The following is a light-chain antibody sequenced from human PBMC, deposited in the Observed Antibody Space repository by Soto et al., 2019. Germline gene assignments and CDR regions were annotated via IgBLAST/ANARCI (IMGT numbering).Light chain of an antibody. J-gene: IGKJ1*01. CDR2: DAS. CDR3: QQYNSYSRT. V-gene: IGKV1-5*01. CDR1: QTISSW. Sequence: DIQMTQSPSTLSGSVGDRFTITCRASQTISSWLAWYQQKPGKAPKLLIYDASSLESGVPSRFSGSGSGTEFTLTISSLQPDDFASYYCQQYNSYSRTFGQGTKVDIK.